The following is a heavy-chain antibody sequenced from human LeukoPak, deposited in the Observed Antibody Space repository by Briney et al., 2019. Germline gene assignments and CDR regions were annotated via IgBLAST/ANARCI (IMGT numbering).Heavy chain of an antibody. CDR3: ARDSYYYGSGSSKYYFDY. CDR2: IYHSGST. CDR1: GGSISSSNW. J-gene: IGHJ4*02. V-gene: IGHV4-4*02. Sequence: SGTLSLTCAVSGGSISSSNWWSWIRQPPGKGLEWIGEIYHSGSTNYNPSLKSRVTISVDTSKNQFSLKLSSVTAADTAVYYCARDSYYYGSGSSKYYFDYWGQGTLVTVSS. D-gene: IGHD3-10*01.